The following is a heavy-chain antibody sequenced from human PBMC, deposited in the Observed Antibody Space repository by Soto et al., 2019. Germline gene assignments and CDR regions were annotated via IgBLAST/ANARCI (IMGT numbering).Heavy chain of an antibody. D-gene: IGHD3-22*01. CDR1: GGSISSGDYY. J-gene: IGHJ3*02. V-gene: IGHV4-30-4*01. Sequence: QVQLQESGPGLVKPSQTLSLTCTVSGGSISSGDYYWSWIRQPPGTGLEWIGYIYYSGSTYYNPSLKSRITISVDTSKNQFSLKLSSVTAADTAVYYCALARDYYDSSWVYAFDIWGQGTMVTVSS. CDR3: ALARDYYDSSWVYAFDI. CDR2: IYYSGST.